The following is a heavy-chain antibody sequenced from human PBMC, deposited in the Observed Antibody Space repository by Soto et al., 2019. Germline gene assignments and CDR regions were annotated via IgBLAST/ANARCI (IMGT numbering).Heavy chain of an antibody. D-gene: IGHD2-2*01. CDR1: GGSISGYY. V-gene: IGHV4-4*07. Sequence: SETLSLTCTVSGGSISGYYWGWVRQPAGKGLEWVGRIYSDGTTNYSPSLKSRVTMSLDTSKDQFSLHLNSVTAADTAVYYCSRVGCSNSKCYTRGMDVWGQGTTVTVSS. J-gene: IGHJ6*02. CDR3: SRVGCSNSKCYTRGMDV. CDR2: IYSDGTT.